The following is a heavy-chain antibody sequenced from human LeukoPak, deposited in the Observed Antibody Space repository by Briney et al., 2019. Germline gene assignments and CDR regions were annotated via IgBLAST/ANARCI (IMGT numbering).Heavy chain of an antibody. J-gene: IGHJ5*02. D-gene: IGHD2-15*01. CDR2: IYHSGST. V-gene: IGHV4-38-2*01. CDR1: GYSISGGYY. CDR3: ARGGPASWFDP. Sequence: SETLSLTCAVSGYSISGGYYWGWIRQPPGKGLEWIGSIYHSGSTYYNPSLKSRVTISVDTSKNQFSLKLSSVTAADTAVYYRARGGPASWFDPWGQGTLVTVSS.